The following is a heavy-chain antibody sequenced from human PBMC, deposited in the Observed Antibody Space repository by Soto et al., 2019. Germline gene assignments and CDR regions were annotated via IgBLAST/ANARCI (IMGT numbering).Heavy chain of an antibody. CDR3: VRDLGSGTSQIYFDY. Sequence: VAGMWYDGSHANYADSVRGRFTIFRDNAKDTVYLQMNSLRADDSALYYCVRDLGSGTSQIYFDYWGQGTLVTVSS. V-gene: IGHV3-33*01. J-gene: IGHJ4*02. D-gene: IGHD6-19*01. CDR2: MWYDGSHA.